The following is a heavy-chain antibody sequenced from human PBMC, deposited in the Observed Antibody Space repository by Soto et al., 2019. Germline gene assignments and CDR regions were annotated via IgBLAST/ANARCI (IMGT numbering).Heavy chain of an antibody. CDR1: GDSISSSNYY. V-gene: IGHV4-39*01. CDR3: ARHTLGYCSSTSCPHFDY. D-gene: IGHD2-2*01. CDR2: MYNGGST. J-gene: IGHJ4*02. Sequence: SETLSLTCTVSGDSISSSNYYWGWIRQPPGKGLEWIGSMYNGGSTYYNPSLKSRVTISVDTSKNQFSLKLSSVTAADTAVYYCARHTLGYCSSTSCPHFDYWGQGTLVTVSS.